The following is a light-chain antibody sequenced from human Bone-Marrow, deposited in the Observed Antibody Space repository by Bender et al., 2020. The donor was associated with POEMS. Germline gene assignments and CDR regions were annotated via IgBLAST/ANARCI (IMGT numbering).Light chain of an antibody. CDR3: VAWDASLNGWV. Sequence: QSVLTQPPSVSGTPGQRVTISFSGSGSNIGGYPVNWYQQLPGTAPRLLIYTNNERPSGVPDRFSGSKAGTSASLAITGRESDDEAIYFCVAWDASLNGWVFGGGTKLTVL. J-gene: IGLJ3*02. CDR1: GSNIGGYP. V-gene: IGLV1-44*01. CDR2: TNN.